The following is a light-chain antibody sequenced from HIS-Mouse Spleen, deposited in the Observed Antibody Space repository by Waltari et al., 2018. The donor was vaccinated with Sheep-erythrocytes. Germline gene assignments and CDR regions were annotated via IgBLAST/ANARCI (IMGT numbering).Light chain of an antibody. J-gene: IGLJ3*02. Sequence: QSALTQPASESGSPGQSITIPCTGTSSDVGSYNLVSWYQQHPGKAPKLMIYEGSKRPSGVSNRFSGSKSGNTASLTISGLQAEDEADYYCCSYAGSSTPWVFGGGTKLTVL. CDR3: CSYAGSSTPWV. CDR1: SSDVGSYNL. V-gene: IGLV2-23*01. CDR2: EGS.